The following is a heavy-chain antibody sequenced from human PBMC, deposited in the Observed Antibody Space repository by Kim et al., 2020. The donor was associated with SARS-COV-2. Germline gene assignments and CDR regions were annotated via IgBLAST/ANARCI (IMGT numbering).Heavy chain of an antibody. CDR2: IVPMYKTP. Sequence: SVKVSCKVFGDSFSSHGIDWVRQAPGQGLEWMGGIVPMYKTPNYALKFQGRVTITADESTSTVYMELRILRFADTAMYFCARKASPFGHNHAMDVWGQGTMVTV. CDR1: GDSFSSHG. V-gene: IGHV1-69*13. D-gene: IGHD1-1*01. J-gene: IGHJ6*02. CDR3: ARKASPFGHNHAMDV.